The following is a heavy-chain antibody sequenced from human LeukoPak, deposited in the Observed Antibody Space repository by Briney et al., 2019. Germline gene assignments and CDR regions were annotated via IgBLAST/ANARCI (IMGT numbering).Heavy chain of an antibody. CDR3: ARVETYYYDSSGQGWFDP. Sequence: SVKVSCKASGGTFSGYAISWVRQAPGQGLEWMGGIIPIFGAANYAQKFQGRVTITADESTSTAYMELSSLRSEDTAVYYCARVETYYYDSSGQGWFDPWGQGTLVTVSS. CDR1: GGTFSGYA. CDR2: IIPIFGAA. D-gene: IGHD3-22*01. V-gene: IGHV1-69*01. J-gene: IGHJ5*02.